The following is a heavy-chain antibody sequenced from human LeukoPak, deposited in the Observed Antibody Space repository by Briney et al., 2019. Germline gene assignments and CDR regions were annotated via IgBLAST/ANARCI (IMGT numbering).Heavy chain of an antibody. Sequence: ASVKVSCKASGGTFSSYAISWVRQAPGQGLEWMGGIIPTFGTANYAQKFQGRVTITTDESTSTAYMELSSLRSEDTAVYYCARSIAAAGQSYYYYYMDVWGKGTTVTVSS. CDR3: ARSIAAAGQSYYYYYMDV. J-gene: IGHJ6*03. CDR1: GGTFSSYA. CDR2: IIPTFGTA. V-gene: IGHV1-69*05. D-gene: IGHD6-13*01.